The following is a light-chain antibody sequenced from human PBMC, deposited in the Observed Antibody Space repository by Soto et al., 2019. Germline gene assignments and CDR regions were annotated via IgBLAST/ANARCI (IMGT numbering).Light chain of an antibody. J-gene: IGKJ2*01. CDR1: QTIIGY. CDR3: QQSYSTPYT. V-gene: IGKV1-39*01. CDR2: AAS. Sequence: DIQMTQSPSSLSASIGDSVTITCRASQTIIGYLNWYHQKPGKAPRLLINAASNLQSGVPSRFTGSGSGTDFTLTIASLQPEDFTTYFCQQSYSTPYTFGQGTKVDIK.